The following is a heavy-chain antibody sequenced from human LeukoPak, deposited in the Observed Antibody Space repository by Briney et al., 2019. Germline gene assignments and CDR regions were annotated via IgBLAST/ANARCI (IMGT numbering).Heavy chain of an antibody. D-gene: IGHD3-22*01. J-gene: IGHJ4*02. CDR2: IYTSGST. Sequence: SETLSLTCTVSGGSISSYYWSWIRQPAGKGLEWIGRIYTSGSTNYNPSLKSRVTMSVDTSKNQFSLKLSSVTAADTAVYYCARDHYDSSGYYTQTYFDYWCQGTLVTVSS. CDR1: GGSISSYY. CDR3: ARDHYDSSGYYTQTYFDY. V-gene: IGHV4-4*07.